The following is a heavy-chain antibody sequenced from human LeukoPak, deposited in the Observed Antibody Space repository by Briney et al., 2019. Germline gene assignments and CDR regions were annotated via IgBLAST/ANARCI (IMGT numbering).Heavy chain of an antibody. CDR1: GGSTSGSYY. V-gene: IGHV4-39*07. CDR2: IYYSGST. Sequence: PSETLSLTCTVSGGSTSGSYYWGWIRQPPGKGLEWIGSIYYSGSTYYNPSLKSRVTISVDTSKNQFSLKLSSVTAADTAVYYCARDPRDYDFWSGYYSPGGFDPWGQGTLVTVSS. CDR3: ARDPRDYDFWSGYYSPGGFDP. J-gene: IGHJ5*02. D-gene: IGHD3-3*01.